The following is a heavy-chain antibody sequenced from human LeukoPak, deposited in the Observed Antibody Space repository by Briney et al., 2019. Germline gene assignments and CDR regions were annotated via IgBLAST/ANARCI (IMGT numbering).Heavy chain of an antibody. V-gene: IGHV3-23*01. CDR3: AKGSSSFREAGRYYYYYYMDV. J-gene: IGHJ6*03. Sequence: GGSLRLSCAASGFTFSSYAMSWVRQAPGKGLEWVSAISGSGGSTYYADSVKGRFTISRDNSKNTLYLQMNSLRAEDTAVYYCAKGSSSFREAGRYYYYYYMDVWGKGTTVTVSS. CDR1: GFTFSSYA. D-gene: IGHD6-6*01. CDR2: ISGSGGST.